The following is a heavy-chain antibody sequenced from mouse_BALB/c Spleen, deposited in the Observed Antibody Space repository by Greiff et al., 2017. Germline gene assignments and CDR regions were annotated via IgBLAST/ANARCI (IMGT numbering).Heavy chain of an antibody. J-gene: IGHJ4*01. CDR3: ARTGGNYVAMDY. V-gene: IGHV1-39*01. CDR1: GYSFTGYN. CDR2: IDPYYGGT. D-gene: IGHD2-1*01. Sequence: VQLKESGPELEKPGASVKISCKASGYSFTGYNMNWVKQRNGKSLEWIGNIDPYYGGTSYNQKFKGKATLTVYKSSSTAYMQLKSLTSEDSAVYYCARTGGNYVAMDYWGQGTSVTVSS.